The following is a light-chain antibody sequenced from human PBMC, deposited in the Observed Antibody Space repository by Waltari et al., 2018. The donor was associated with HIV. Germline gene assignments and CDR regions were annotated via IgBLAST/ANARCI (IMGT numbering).Light chain of an antibody. CDR3: QTWGTGIVV. J-gene: IGLJ2*01. V-gene: IGLV4-69*01. Sequence: QVVLTQSPSASASLGASVKLTCTLSSGHTNYAIAWHQQQPEKGPRYLMRLSTNGSHTKGDGIPYRFSGSSSGAGRYRTISSLQSEDEADYYCQTWGTGIVVFGGGTKLTVL. CDR1: SGHTNYA. CDR2: LSTNGSH.